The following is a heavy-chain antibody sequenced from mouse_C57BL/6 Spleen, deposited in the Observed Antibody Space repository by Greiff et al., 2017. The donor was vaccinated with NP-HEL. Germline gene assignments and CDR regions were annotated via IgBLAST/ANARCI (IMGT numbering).Heavy chain of an antibody. Sequence: VQLQQSGPELVKPGASVKIPCKASGYTFTDYNMDWVKQSHGKSLEWIGDINPNNGGTIYNQKFKGKATLTVDKSSSTAYMELRSLTSEDTAVYYCARRSYSNYQTWFAYWGQGTLVTVSA. D-gene: IGHD2-5*01. CDR1: GYTFTDYN. J-gene: IGHJ3*01. CDR2: INPNNGGT. V-gene: IGHV1-18*01. CDR3: ARRSYSNYQTWFAY.